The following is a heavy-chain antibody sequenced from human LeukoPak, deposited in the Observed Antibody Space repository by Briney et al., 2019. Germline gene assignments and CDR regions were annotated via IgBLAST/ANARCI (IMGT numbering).Heavy chain of an antibody. Sequence: PGRSLRLSCAASGFTFDDYAMHWVRQAPGKGLEWVSSISWNSGSIGYADPVKGRFTISRDNAKNSPYLQMNSLRGEDTAFYYCAKDMGITIFGVVDTWGQGTLVTVSS. V-gene: IGHV3-9*01. CDR3: AKDMGITIFGVVDT. D-gene: IGHD3-3*01. J-gene: IGHJ5*02. CDR1: GFTFDDYA. CDR2: ISWNSGSI.